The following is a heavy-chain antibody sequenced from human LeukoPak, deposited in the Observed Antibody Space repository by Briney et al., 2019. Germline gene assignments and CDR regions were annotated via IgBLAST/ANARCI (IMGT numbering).Heavy chain of an antibody. D-gene: IGHD5-18*01. CDR2: IYYSGST. J-gene: IGHJ4*02. Sequence: SETLSLTCTVSGGSISSYYWSWIRQPPGKGLEWIGYIYYSGSTNYNPSLKSRVTISVDTSKNQFSLKLSSVTAADTAVYCCARDSRGYSYGNFDYWGQGTLVTVSS. CDR1: GGSISSYY. V-gene: IGHV4-59*01. CDR3: ARDSRGYSYGNFDY.